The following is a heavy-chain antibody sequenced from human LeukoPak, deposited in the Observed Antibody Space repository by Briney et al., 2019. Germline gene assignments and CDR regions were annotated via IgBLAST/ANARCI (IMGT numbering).Heavy chain of an antibody. D-gene: IGHD1/OR15-1a*01. CDR3: AKDATPGNGVWDNFGK. Sequence: GGSLRLSCAASGFPFSAYWMSWVRQAPGKGLEWVANIKQDGSEEYYVDSVKGRFTISRDNAKNSLFLQMHSLRVEDTAVYYCAKDATPGNGVWDNFGKWGQGTLVTVSS. CDR1: GFPFSAYW. J-gene: IGHJ4*02. V-gene: IGHV3-7*03. CDR2: IKQDGSEE.